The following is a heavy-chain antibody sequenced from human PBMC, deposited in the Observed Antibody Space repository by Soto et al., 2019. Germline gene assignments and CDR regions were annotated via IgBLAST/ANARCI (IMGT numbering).Heavy chain of an antibody. D-gene: IGHD3-3*01. CDR3: ARVATIFGVDLMDV. CDR1: GFTFCSYS. Sequence: GGSLRLSCAASGFTFCSYSMSWVRPAPGKGLEWVANIKQDGSEKYYVDSVKGRFTISRDNAKNSLYLQMNSLRAEDTVVYYCARVATIFGVDLMDVWGTGTTVTVSS. CDR2: IKQDGSEK. J-gene: IGHJ6*04. V-gene: IGHV3-7*01.